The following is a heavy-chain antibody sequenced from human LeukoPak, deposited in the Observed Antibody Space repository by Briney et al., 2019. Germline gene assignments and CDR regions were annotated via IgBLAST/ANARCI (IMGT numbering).Heavy chain of an antibody. V-gene: IGHV3-48*03. Sequence: GGSLRLSCAASGFTFSRYWMSWVRQVPGKGLEWVSYISSSGSTIYYADSVKGRFTISRDNAKNSLYLQMNSLRAEDTAVYYCAGLGITMIGGVWGKGTTVTISS. CDR1: GFTFSRYW. D-gene: IGHD3-10*02. CDR3: AGLGITMIGGV. J-gene: IGHJ6*04. CDR2: ISSSGSTI.